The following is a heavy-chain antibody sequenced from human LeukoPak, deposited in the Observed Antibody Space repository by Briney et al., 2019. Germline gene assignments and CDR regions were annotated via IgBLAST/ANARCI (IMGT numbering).Heavy chain of an antibody. J-gene: IGHJ3*02. CDR1: EFSVKSNY. Sequence: RGGSLRLSCAASEFSVKSNYMSGVRQAPGKGLEWVFVIYSSGSTYYADSVKGRFTISRHISKNTLYLQMNSLRAEDTAVYYCARAGPYDAFDIWGQGTMVTVSS. D-gene: IGHD1-14*01. CDR2: IYSSGST. CDR3: ARAGPYDAFDI. V-gene: IGHV3-53*04.